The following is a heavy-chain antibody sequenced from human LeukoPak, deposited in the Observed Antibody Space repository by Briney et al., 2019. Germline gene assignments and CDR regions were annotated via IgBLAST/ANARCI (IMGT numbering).Heavy chain of an antibody. CDR1: GFTFSSYG. D-gene: IGHD3-22*01. V-gene: IGHV3-30*18. J-gene: IGHJ4*02. Sequence: GGSQRLSCAASGFTFSSYGMHWVRQAPGKGLEWVAVISYDGSNKYYADSVKGRFTISRDNSKNTLYLQMNSLRAEDTAVYYCAKDDDSSGYYGYWGQGTLVTVSS. CDR3: AKDDDSSGYYGY. CDR2: ISYDGSNK.